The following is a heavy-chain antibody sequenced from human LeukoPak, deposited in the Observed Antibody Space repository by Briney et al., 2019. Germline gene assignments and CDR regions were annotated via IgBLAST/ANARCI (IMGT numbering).Heavy chain of an antibody. CDR1: GYSFTNYW. Sequence: GESLKISCKGSGYSFTNYWIGWVRQMPGKGLEWMGIIYPGDSDTRYSPSFQGQGTISADKSISTAYLQWSSLKASDTAIYYCASPSIAATGAPYYYYGMDVWGQGTTVTVSS. CDR2: IYPGDSDT. D-gene: IGHD6-13*01. J-gene: IGHJ6*02. V-gene: IGHV5-51*01. CDR3: ASPSIAATGAPYYYYGMDV.